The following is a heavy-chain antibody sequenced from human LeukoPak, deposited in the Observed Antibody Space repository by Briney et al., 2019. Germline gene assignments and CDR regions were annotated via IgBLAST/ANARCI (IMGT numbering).Heavy chain of an antibody. CDR3: ARVEEAAGPFDY. CDR1: GGSISSHY. J-gene: IGHJ4*02. CDR2: IYYSGST. V-gene: IGHV4-59*11. D-gene: IGHD6-13*01. Sequence: SETLSLTCTVSGGSISSHYWSWIRQPPGKGLEWIGYIYYSGSTNYNPSLKSRVTISVDTSKNQFSLKLSSVTAADTAVYYCARVEEAAGPFDYWGQGTLVTVSS.